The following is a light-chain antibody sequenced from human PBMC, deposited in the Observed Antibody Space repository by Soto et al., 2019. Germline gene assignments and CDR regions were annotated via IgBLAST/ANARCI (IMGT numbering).Light chain of an antibody. Sequence: EIVLTQFQASLYVSPGERVTLSCIASQSITRDLAWYQQKPGQAPRLLVFAASFRATDIPPRFSGSGSGTDFTLTINSLQSEDFGLYFCQEYTKWPGTFGQGTKVDI. CDR2: AAS. CDR3: QEYTKWPGT. J-gene: IGKJ1*01. V-gene: IGKV3-15*01. CDR1: QSITRD.